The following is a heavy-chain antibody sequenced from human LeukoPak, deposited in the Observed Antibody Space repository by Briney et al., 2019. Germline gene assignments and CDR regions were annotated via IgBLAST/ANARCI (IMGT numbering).Heavy chain of an antibody. Sequence: SLRLSCAASGFTYSIYDMHCVRRAPGKGLEWVTYISSSCSPIYYADSVRGRFTISRDNPEHSLHPHMNSLRRGDTAIYYCARDRGTNTVRSLDIWGQGRKVTVSS. CDR3: ARDRGTNTVRSLDI. CDR2: ISSSCSPI. V-gene: IGHV3-48*03. D-gene: IGHD4-17*01. J-gene: IGHJ3*02. CDR1: GFTYSIYD.